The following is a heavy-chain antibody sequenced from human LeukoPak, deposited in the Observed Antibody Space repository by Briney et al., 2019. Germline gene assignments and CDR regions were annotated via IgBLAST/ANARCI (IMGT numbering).Heavy chain of an antibody. Sequence: GGSLRLSCAASGFTFSNYAMTWVRQAPGEGLEWVSAISASGASTYYADSMKGRFTISRDNSKNSLFLQMNNVRVEDAAVYFCARDGRSAWYEDSWGQGTLVTVSS. D-gene: IGHD6-13*01. CDR3: ARDGRSAWYEDS. J-gene: IGHJ4*02. V-gene: IGHV3-23*01. CDR2: ISASGAST. CDR1: GFTFSNYA.